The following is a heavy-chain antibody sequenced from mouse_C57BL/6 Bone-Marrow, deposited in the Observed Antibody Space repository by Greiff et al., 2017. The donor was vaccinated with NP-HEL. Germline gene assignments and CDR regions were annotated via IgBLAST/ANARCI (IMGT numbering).Heavy chain of an antibody. J-gene: IGHJ2*01. CDR3: VGEYYERSYFDY. Sequence: DVQLVESGGGLVQPKGSLKLSCAASGFTFNTYAMHWVRQAPGKGLEWVARIRSKSSNSATYYADSVKDRFTIYRADSQSMLYLKMNNLKTKDTAMEYWVGEYYERSYFDYWGQGTTLTVSS. D-gene: IGHD2-4*01. CDR1: GFTFNTYA. V-gene: IGHV10-3*01. CDR2: IRSKSSNSAT.